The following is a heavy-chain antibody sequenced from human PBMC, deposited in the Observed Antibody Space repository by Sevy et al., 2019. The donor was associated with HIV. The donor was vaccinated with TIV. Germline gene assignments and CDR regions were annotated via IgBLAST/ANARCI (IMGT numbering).Heavy chain of an antibody. J-gene: IGHJ6*02. D-gene: IGHD3-10*01. CDR1: GFTFEDYA. Sequence: GGSLRLSCAASGFTFEDYAMHWVRQAPGKGLEWVSYITWVSGTIGYADSVKGRFTISRDNAKNSLYLQMNSLRAEDTALYYCAKDRVNYYGSGTMNVWGQGTAVTVSS. CDR2: ITWVSGTI. V-gene: IGHV3-9*01. CDR3: AKDRVNYYGSGTMNV.